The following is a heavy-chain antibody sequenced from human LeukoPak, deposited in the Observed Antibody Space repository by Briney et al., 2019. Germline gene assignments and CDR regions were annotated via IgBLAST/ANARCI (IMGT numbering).Heavy chain of an antibody. J-gene: IGHJ6*02. CDR2: VYYSGST. D-gene: IGHD4-23*01. CDR1: GGSTSSFY. Sequence: SETLSLTCTVSGGSTSSFYWSWIRQPPGKGLEWIGYVYYSGSTNYNPSLKSRVTISVDTSKNQFSLKLSSVTAADTAVYYCARNYGGNSNYYYYGMDIWGQGTTVTVSS. CDR3: ARNYGGNSNYYYYGMDI. V-gene: IGHV4-59*01.